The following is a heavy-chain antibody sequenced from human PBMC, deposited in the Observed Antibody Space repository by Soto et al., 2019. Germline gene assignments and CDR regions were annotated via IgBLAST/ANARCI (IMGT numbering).Heavy chain of an antibody. Sequence: QVQLVQSGAEVKKPGSSVKVSCKASGGTFSIYTISWVRQAPGQGLEWMGRIIPILGIANYAQKFQGRVTINADKSTSTDYMELSSLRSEDTAVYYCARSSLSAAFDIWGQGTMVTVSS. CDR1: GGTFSIYT. V-gene: IGHV1-69*02. CDR3: ARSSLSAAFDI. J-gene: IGHJ3*02. D-gene: IGHD3-16*02. CDR2: IIPILGIA.